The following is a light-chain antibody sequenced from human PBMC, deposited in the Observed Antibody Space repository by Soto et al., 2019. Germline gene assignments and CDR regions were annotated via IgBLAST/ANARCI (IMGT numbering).Light chain of an antibody. J-gene: IGKJ5*01. CDR1: PSVSGSN. V-gene: IGKV3D-20*02. CDR3: QQRSDSIT. CDR2: GAS. Sequence: EMVLTQSPGTLSLSPGERATLSCRASPSVSGSNLAWYQQKPGQAPRLVIYGASSRATGIPDRFSGSGSGTDFTLTISRLEPEDFAVYYCQQRSDSITFGQGTRLEIK.